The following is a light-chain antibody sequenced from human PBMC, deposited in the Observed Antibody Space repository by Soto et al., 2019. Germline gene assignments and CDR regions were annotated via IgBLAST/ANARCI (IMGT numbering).Light chain of an antibody. J-gene: IGKJ1*01. Sequence: DIEFTQSPSTLSGSVGDRVTISCRASQTISSWLAWYQLKPGKAPKLLIYKASTLKSGVPSRFSGSGSRTEFTLTISSLPHDDFATYYYQQYKSYWTFGQGTKVDIK. CDR1: QTISSW. CDR2: KAS. V-gene: IGKV1-5*03. CDR3: QQYKSYWT.